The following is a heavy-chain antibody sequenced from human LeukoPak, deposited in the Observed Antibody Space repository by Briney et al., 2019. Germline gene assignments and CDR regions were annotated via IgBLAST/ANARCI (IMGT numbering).Heavy chain of an antibody. CDR1: GFIFSDSV. CDR3: ARRTAGAKDL. V-gene: IGHV3-23*05. CDR2: ISSTGYT. J-gene: IGHJ6*04. Sequence: GGSLRLSCAASGFIFSDSVMSWVRQAPGKGLEWVAAISSTGYTDNADSLKGRFSISRGNSKDTLYLQMNSLRVDDTAIYYCARRTAGAKDLWGRGTTVTVSP. D-gene: IGHD6-19*01.